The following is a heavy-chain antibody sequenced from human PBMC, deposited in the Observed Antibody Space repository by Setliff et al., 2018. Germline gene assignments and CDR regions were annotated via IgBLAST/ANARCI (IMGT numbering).Heavy chain of an antibody. Sequence: GASVKVSCKASGYTFAESIVSWVRQAPGQGLEWMGWIGVYTGHTSFAQKFEDRVSMSTDKSTNMAYMELRGLRFDDTAVYYCARSRDSGFYHQRDAYDIWGQGTMVTVSS. CDR2: IGVYTGHT. J-gene: IGHJ3*02. V-gene: IGHV1-18*04. CDR3: ARSRDSGFYHQRDAYDI. CDR1: GYTFAESI. D-gene: IGHD1-26*01.